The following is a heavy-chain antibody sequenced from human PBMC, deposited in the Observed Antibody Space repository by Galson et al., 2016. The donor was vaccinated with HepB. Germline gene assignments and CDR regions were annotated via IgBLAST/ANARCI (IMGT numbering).Heavy chain of an antibody. D-gene: IGHD3-22*01. CDR2: ISGSGGRT. CDR3: ATTGNYSYDPSGIPNSFDH. J-gene: IGHJ4*02. Sequence: SLRLSCEASGFTFNSCVISWVRQAPGKGLEWIARISGSGGRTHYADSVKGRATNSRDKSKTTLYLQMNSLRAEDTAVYYCATTGNYSYDPSGIPNSFDHWGQGTLVTVSS. CDR1: GFTFNSCV. V-gene: IGHV3-23*01.